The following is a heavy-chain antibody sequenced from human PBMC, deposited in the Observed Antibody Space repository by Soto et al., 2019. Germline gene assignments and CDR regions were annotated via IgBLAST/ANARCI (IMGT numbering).Heavy chain of an antibody. V-gene: IGHV4-34*01. D-gene: IGHD2-8*02. CDR1: GGSFSGYY. J-gene: IGHJ4*02. CDR2: INHSGST. CDR3: ARDKITGLFDY. Sequence: PSETLSLTCAVYGGSFSGYYWTWIRQPPGTGLEWIGEINHSGSTNYNPSLKSRVTISVDTSKNQFSLKLTSVTAADKAVFYCARDKITGLFDYWGQGTLDTVSS.